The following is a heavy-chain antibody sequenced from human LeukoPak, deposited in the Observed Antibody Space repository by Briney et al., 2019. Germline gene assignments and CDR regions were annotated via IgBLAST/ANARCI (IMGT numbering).Heavy chain of an antibody. J-gene: IGHJ4*02. CDR1: HGSLSSGGYY. Sequence: SETLSLTCTVSHGSLSSGGYYWTWNRQPPGKGLEWFGYIYHGGSNYYNPALKSQVTIAIDKSQNQLSLKLRSVTAADTAVYYCVRYHTDMVIRAFDYWGEGTLVTVSS. V-gene: IGHV4-30-2*01. D-gene: IGHD5-18*01. CDR2: IYHGGSN. CDR3: VRYHTDMVIRAFDY.